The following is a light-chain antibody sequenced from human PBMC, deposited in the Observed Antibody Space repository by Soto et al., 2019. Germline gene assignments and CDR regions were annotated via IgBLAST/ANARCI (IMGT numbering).Light chain of an antibody. CDR2: YDN. J-gene: IGLJ1*01. V-gene: IGLV1-44*01. Sequence: QSVLTQPPSASGTPGQRVTISCSGSNSNIGSNTVNWYQQLPGTAPKLLIYYDNLRPSGVPDRISGSKSGTSASLAISGLQSDDEADYYCGTYDSSLRDGVFGTGTKVTVL. CDR3: GTYDSSLRDGV. CDR1: NSNIGSNT.